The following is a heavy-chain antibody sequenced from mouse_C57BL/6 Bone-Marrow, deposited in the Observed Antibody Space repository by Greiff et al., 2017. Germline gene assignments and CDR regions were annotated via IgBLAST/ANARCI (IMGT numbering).Heavy chain of an antibody. CDR3: TTGYYDV. V-gene: IGHV14-4*01. Sequence: EVQLKESGAELVRPGASVKLSCTASGFNIKDDYMHWVKQRPEQGLEWIGWIDPENGDTEYASKFQGKATITADTSSNTAYLQLSSLTSEDTAVYYCTTGYYDVWGTGTTGTVSS. J-gene: IGHJ1*03. CDR2: IDPENGDT. CDR1: GFNIKDDY.